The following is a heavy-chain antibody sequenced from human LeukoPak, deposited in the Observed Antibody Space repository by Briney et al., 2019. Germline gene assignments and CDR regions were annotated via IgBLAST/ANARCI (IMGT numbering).Heavy chain of an antibody. Sequence: SVTVSFKASGYTFTSYGISWVRQAPGQGLEWMGGIIPIFGTANYAQKFQGRVTITADESTSTAYMELSSLRSEDTAVYYCARAFLPGELTPSMDVWGQGTTVTVSS. CDR2: IIPIFGTA. J-gene: IGHJ6*02. V-gene: IGHV1-69*13. D-gene: IGHD3-10*01. CDR1: GYTFTSYG. CDR3: ARAFLPGELTPSMDV.